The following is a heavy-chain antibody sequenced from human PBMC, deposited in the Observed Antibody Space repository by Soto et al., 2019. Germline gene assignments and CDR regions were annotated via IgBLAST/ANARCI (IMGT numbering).Heavy chain of an antibody. Sequence: XASLRLSCAASGFTFSSYWMHWVRQAPGKGLVWVSRINSYGTSVNYAESVKGRFTISRDNAKNTLYLQMNSLRAEDMAVYYCASWVGYCSGSTCQNAFDIWGQGTMVTVS. J-gene: IGHJ3*02. CDR2: INSYGTSV. V-gene: IGHV3-74*01. CDR1: GFTFSSYW. CDR3: ASWVGYCSGSTCQNAFDI. D-gene: IGHD2-15*01.